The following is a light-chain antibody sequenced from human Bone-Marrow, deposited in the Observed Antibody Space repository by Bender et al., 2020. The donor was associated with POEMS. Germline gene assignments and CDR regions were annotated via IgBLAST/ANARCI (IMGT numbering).Light chain of an antibody. V-gene: IGLV1-47*01. J-gene: IGLJ2*01. CDR3: AAWDDSLSAHVV. CDR1: SSDVGSYNL. CDR2: RNN. Sequence: QSALTQPASVSGSPGQSITISCTGTSSDVGSYNLVSWYQQLPGTAPKLLIYRNNQRPSGVPDRFSGSKSDTSASLAISGLRSEDEADYYCAAWDDSLSAHVVFGGGTKLTVL.